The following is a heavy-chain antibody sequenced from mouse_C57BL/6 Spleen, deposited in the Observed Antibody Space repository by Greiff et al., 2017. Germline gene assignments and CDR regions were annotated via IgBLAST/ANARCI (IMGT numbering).Heavy chain of an antibody. Sequence: EVQLVESGPGLVKPSQSLSLTCSVTGYSITSGYYWNWIRQFPGNKLEWMGYISYDGSNNYNPSLKNRISITRDTSKNQFFLKLNSVTTEDTATYYCARRSRYFDVWGTGTTVTVSS. D-gene: IGHD3-1*01. CDR2: ISYDGSN. CDR1: GYSITSGYY. J-gene: IGHJ1*03. CDR3: ARRSRYFDV. V-gene: IGHV3-6*01.